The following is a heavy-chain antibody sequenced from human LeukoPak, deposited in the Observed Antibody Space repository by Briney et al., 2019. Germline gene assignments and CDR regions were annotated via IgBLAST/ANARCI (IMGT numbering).Heavy chain of an antibody. J-gene: IGHJ4*02. V-gene: IGHV4-4*02. CDR3: ARQGDSGWYYFDY. CDR2: IYHSGST. CDR1: GGSISGSNW. Sequence: PSGTLSLTCAVSGGSISGSNWWSWVRQPPGKGLEWIGEIYHSGSTNYNPSLKSRVTISVDKSKNQFSLKLTSVTAADTAAYYCARQGDSGWYYFDYWGQGTLVTVSS. D-gene: IGHD6-19*01.